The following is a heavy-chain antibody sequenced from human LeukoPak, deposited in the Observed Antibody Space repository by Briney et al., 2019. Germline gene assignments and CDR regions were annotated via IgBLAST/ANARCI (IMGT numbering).Heavy chain of an antibody. Sequence: LETLSLTCTVSGGSLSGHYWSWIRQPPGKRLEWIGYVSYTGRTKYNPSLQSRVTISIDTSESQFSLKLTSVTSADTAVYSCARLLDNDISGDPDTFDVWGQGTTVIVSS. CDR1: GGSLSGHY. D-gene: IGHD3-22*01. J-gene: IGHJ3*01. CDR2: VSYTGRT. V-gene: IGHV4-59*11. CDR3: ARLLDNDISGDPDTFDV.